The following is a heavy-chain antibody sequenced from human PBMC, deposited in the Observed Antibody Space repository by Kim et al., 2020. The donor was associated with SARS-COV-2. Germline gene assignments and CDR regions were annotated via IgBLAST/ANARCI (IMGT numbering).Heavy chain of an antibody. V-gene: IGHV3-49*04. CDR3: TRDDFWSGYYTF. CDR1: GFTFGDYA. J-gene: IGHJ4*02. Sequence: GGSLRLSCTASGFTFGDYAVSWVRQAPGKGLEWVGFIRSKAYGGTTQYAASVKGRFSISRDDSKSIAYLQMNSLKTEDTAVYYCTRDDFWSGYYTFWGQGTLVTVSS. D-gene: IGHD3-3*01. CDR2: IRSKAYGGTT.